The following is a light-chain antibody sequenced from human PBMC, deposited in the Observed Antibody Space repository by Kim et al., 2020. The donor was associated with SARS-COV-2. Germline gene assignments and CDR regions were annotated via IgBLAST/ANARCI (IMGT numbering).Light chain of an antibody. V-gene: IGLV7-46*01. CDR3: LLFYGGVRV. J-gene: IGLJ2*01. Sequence: QAVVTQEPLPSVSPGGTVTLTCGSSTGAVTSGHFPYWFQQKPGQAPGTLIYDIDKKHSWTPARFSGSLLGGKAALTLWGAQPDDEADYYCLLFYGGVRVFGGGTQLTVL. CDR1: TGAVTSGHF. CDR2: DID.